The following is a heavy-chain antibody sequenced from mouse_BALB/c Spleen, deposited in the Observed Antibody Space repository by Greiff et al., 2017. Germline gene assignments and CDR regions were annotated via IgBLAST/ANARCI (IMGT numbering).Heavy chain of an antibody. CDR3: ARYPITTVVATPFDY. D-gene: IGHD1-1*01. J-gene: IGHJ2*01. CDR1: GYAFSSYW. V-gene: IGHV1-80*01. CDR2: IYPGDGDT. Sequence: VQLQQSGAELVRPGSSVKISCKASGYAFSSYWMNWVKQRPGQGLEWIGQIYPGDGDTNYNGKFKGKATLTADKSSSTAYMQLSSLTSEDSEVYFCARYPITTVVATPFDYWGQGTTLTVSS.